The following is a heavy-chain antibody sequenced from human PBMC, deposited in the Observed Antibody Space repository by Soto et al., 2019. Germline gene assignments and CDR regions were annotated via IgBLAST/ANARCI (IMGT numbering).Heavy chain of an antibody. CDR3: ARDTAEMATTLYGMDV. J-gene: IGHJ6*02. Sequence: ASVKVSCKASGGTFSSYAISWVRQAPGLGLEWMGGIIPIFGTANYAQKFQGRVTITADESTSTAYMELSSLRSEDTAVYYCARDTAEMATTLYGMDVWGQGTTVTVSS. CDR2: IIPIFGTA. V-gene: IGHV1-69*13. CDR1: GGTFSSYA. D-gene: IGHD1-1*01.